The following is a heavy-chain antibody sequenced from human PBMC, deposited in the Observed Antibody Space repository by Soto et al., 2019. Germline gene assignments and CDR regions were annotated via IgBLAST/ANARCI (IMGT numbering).Heavy chain of an antibody. CDR2: ISGSGGRT. Sequence: EVQLLESGAGLIQPGGSLRLSCEASGFTFSNYGMTWVRLAPGKGLEWVSTISGSGGRTFYADPVKGRFTISRDNSKNTLYLQMKSLRAEDTAVYYCAKEMIASTLADFFDYWGQGTLVTVSS. V-gene: IGHV3-23*01. CDR1: GFTFSNYG. D-gene: IGHD2-21*01. J-gene: IGHJ4*02. CDR3: AKEMIASTLADFFDY.